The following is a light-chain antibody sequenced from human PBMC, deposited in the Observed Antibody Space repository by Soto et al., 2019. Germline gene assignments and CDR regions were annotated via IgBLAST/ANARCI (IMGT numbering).Light chain of an antibody. CDR1: QSVLYSSNNKNY. CDR3: QQYNDYWT. V-gene: IGKV4-1*01. J-gene: IGKJ1*01. Sequence: DIVMTQSPDSLAVSLGERATINCKSSQSVLYSSNNKNYLTWYQQKPGRAPKLLIYDASTLESGVPSRLSGSGSETEFTLTIRRLQPDDFATYYCQQYNDYWTFGQGTKVDIK. CDR2: DAS.